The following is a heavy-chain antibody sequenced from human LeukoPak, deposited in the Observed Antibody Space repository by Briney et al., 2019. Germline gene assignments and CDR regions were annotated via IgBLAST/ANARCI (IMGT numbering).Heavy chain of an antibody. CDR1: GGSISSSSYY. J-gene: IGHJ5*02. Sequence: SETLSLTCTVSGGSISSSSYYWGWIRQPPGKGLEWIGSIYYSGSTYYNPSLKSRVTISVDTSKNQFSLKLSSVTAADTAVYYCARVLAAAGTSNWFDPWGQGTLVTVSS. CDR2: IYYSGST. V-gene: IGHV4-39*07. CDR3: ARVLAAAGTSNWFDP. D-gene: IGHD6-13*01.